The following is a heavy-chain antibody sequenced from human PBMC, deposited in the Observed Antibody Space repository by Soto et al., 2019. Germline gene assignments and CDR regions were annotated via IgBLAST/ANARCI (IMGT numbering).Heavy chain of an antibody. D-gene: IGHD4-17*01. J-gene: IGHJ5*02. V-gene: IGHV1-69*01. Sequence: KVSCKVSGGTFSSYPIIWVRQAPGQGLEWMGGVIPILNTGNYAQKFQGRVTITADEPTSTAYMELSSLTSEDTAVYYCARDHPTGWFDPWGQGTLVTVSS. CDR1: GGTFSSYP. CDR3: ARDHPTGWFDP. CDR2: VIPILNTG.